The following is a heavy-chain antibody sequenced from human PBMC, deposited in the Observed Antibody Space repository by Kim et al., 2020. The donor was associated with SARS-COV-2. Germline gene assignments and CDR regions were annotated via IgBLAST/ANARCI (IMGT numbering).Heavy chain of an antibody. CDR3: ARGQHYFGGAAHYF. CDR1: GASINSGDYS. CDR2: VYQNGRA. D-gene: IGHD2-21*01. Sequence: SETLSLTCTVSGASINSGDYSWGWFRQPPGKDLEWLGYVYQNGRAYYNTPLKSKRPVTISMDKSNNRFSLDLYSVTAADTALYFCARGQHYFGGAAHYF. J-gene: IGHJ4*01. V-gene: IGHV4-30-2*01.